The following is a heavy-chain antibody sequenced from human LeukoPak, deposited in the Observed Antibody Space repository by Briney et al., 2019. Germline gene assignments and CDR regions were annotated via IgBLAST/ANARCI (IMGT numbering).Heavy chain of an antibody. CDR2: IYRSGST. D-gene: IGHD3-10*01. CDR1: SGSISSSNR. Sequence: SETLSLTCAVSSGSISSSNRWSWVRQPPGKGLEWIGEIYRSGSTNYNPSLKSRVTISVDKSKNQFSLKLSSVTAADTAVYYCARDTMVRGVIIRWFDPWGQGTLVTVSS. V-gene: IGHV4-4*02. CDR3: ARDTMVRGVIIRWFDP. J-gene: IGHJ5*02.